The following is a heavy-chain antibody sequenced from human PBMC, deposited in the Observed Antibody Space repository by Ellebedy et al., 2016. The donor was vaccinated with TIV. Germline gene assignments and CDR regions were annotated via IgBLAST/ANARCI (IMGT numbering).Heavy chain of an antibody. V-gene: IGHV1-18*01. CDR3: AREGDTQPVVDY. Sequence: ASVKVSCXASGGTFSSYAISWVRQAPGQGLEWMGWISAYNGNTNYAQKLQGRVTMTTDTSTSTAYMELRSLRSDDTAVYYCAREGDTQPVVDYWGQGTLVTVSS. CDR1: GGTFSSYA. CDR2: ISAYNGNT. D-gene: IGHD2-15*01. J-gene: IGHJ4*02.